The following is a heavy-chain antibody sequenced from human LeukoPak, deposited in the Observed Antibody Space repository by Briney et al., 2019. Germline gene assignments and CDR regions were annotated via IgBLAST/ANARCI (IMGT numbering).Heavy chain of an antibody. V-gene: IGHV4-4*07. D-gene: IGHD2-2*01. CDR1: GGSTSSYY. Sequence: SEALSLTCTVSGGSTSSYYWSWIRQPPGKGLEWIGSIYTSGSTNYNPSLKSRVTMSVDTSKSQFSLRLSSVTAADTAVYYCARDSGDCTGTTCLPSKGGNYYYYYYMDVWGKGTTVTVSS. J-gene: IGHJ6*03. CDR3: ARDSGDCTGTTCLPSKGGNYYYYYYMDV. CDR2: IYTSGST.